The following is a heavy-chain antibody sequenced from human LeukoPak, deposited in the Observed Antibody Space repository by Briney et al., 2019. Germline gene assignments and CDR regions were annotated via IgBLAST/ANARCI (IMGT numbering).Heavy chain of an antibody. CDR3: AREVVAAAGTVDY. CDR2: IHYSGST. Sequence: NPGGSLRLSCAASGFTFSSYWMSWVRQPPGKGLEWIGYIHYSGSTNYNPSLKSRVTISVDTSKNQFSLILSSVTTADTAVYYCAREVVAAAGTVDYWGQGTLVTVSS. J-gene: IGHJ4*02. V-gene: IGHV4-59*01. CDR1: GFTFSSYW. D-gene: IGHD6-13*01.